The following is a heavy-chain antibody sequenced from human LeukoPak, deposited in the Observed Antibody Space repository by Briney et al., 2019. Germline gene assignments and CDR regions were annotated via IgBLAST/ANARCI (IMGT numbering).Heavy chain of an antibody. J-gene: IGHJ4*02. Sequence: GGSLRLSCAASGFNFIDYAMTWVRQAPGKGLEWVANMDPTGSQKRYVDSVRGRFTISKDNPGASLYLDMHSLRAEDTAIYYCAIWTSGNYWGQGTLVTVSS. CDR2: MDPTGSQK. D-gene: IGHD1-1*01. V-gene: IGHV3-7*01. CDR1: GFNFIDYA. CDR3: AIWTSGNY.